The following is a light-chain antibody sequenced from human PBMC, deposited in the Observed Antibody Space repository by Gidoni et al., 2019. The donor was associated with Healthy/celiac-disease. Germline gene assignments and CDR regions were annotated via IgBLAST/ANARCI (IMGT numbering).Light chain of an antibody. Sequence: SSELTQPPSVSVALGQTARITCGGNNIGSKNVHGYQQKPGQAPVLFIYRDSNRPSGIPERFSGSNSGNTATLTISRAQAGDEADYYCQVWDSSTVVFGGGTKLTVL. CDR3: QVWDSSTVV. CDR2: RDS. V-gene: IGLV3-9*01. CDR1: NIGSKN. J-gene: IGLJ2*01.